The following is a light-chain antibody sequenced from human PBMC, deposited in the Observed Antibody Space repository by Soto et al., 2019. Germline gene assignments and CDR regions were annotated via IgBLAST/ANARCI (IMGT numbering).Light chain of an antibody. CDR3: QHYDSSPLT. CDR2: GAS. J-gene: IGKJ4*01. Sequence: EIVLTQSPGTLSLSPGERATLSCRASQSVSSSYLAWYQQKPGQAPRLLIYGASSRATGIPDRFSGSGSGTDFTLTISSLEPEDFAVYYCQHYDSSPLTVGGGTKVEIK. CDR1: QSVSSSY. V-gene: IGKV3-20*01.